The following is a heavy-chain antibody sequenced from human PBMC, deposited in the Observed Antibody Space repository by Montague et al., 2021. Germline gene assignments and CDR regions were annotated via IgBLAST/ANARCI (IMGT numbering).Heavy chain of an antibody. V-gene: IGHV4-34*01. CDR2: LTPSRHS. D-gene: IGHD3-3*01. CDR3: ARGTLVLQRFFENLYSRNWHLDL. J-gene: IGHJ2*01. CDR1: GGSFSGFY. Sequence: SETLSLTCTVYGGSFSGFYWTWIRQSPGKRLEWFGELTPSRHSRSNPSLKRRVNLSVDTSTNQFSLKLTSVTAADTAVYSCARGTLVLQRFFENLYSRNWHLDLWGR.